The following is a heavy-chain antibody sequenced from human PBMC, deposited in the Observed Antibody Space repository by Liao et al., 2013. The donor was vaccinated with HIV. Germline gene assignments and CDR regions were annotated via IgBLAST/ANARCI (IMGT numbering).Heavy chain of an antibody. CDR2: IYYSGTT. Sequence: QVQLQESGPGLVKPSQTLSLTCTVSGGSINSGDYYWSWIRQPPGKGLEWIGSIYYSGTTYYSPTLKSRITMSVDTSKNHFSLGLRSVTAADTAVYYCASVNTAVADKLTFDYWGQGALVTVSS. CDR3: ASVNTAVADKLTFDY. D-gene: IGHD5-18*01. V-gene: IGHV4-30-4*08. J-gene: IGHJ4*02. CDR1: GGSINSGDYY.